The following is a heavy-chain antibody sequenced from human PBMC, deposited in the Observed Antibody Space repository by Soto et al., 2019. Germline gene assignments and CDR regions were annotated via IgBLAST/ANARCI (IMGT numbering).Heavy chain of an antibody. CDR1: GASISSNGYY. CDR2: IYHSGST. CDR3: ARDGGTAMVLDP. D-gene: IGHD5-18*01. J-gene: IGHJ5*02. Sequence: QVQLQESGPGLVKPSQTLSLTCTVSGASISSNGYYWNWIRQHPGTGLEWIGYIYHSGSTYYNPSLKSRVTISLDMSKNRFSLNLSSVTAADMAIYYCARDGGTAMVLDPWGQGTLVTVSS. V-gene: IGHV4-31*03.